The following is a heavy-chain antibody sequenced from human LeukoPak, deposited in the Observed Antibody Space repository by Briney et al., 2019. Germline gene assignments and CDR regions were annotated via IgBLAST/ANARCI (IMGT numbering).Heavy chain of an antibody. D-gene: IGHD6-13*01. V-gene: IGHV4-61*02. CDR2: IYTSGST. J-gene: IGHJ6*03. Sequence: SETLSLTCTASGGSISSGSYYWSWIRQPAGKGLEWIGRIYTSGSTNYNPSLKSRVTMSVDTSKNQFSLKLSSVTAADTAVYYCARGARSSSWYYYYYMDVWGKGTTVTVSS. CDR1: GGSISSGSYY. CDR3: ARGARSSSWYYYYYMDV.